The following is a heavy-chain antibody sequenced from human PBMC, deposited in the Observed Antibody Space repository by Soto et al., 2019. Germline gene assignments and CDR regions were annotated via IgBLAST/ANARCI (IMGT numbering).Heavy chain of an antibody. CDR3: AKAHSPGYCSSTSCYGAFDI. Sequence: LRLSCAASGFTFDDYAMHWVRQAPGKGLEWVSGISWNSGSIGYADSVKGRFTISRDNAKNSLYLQMNSLRAEDTALYYCAKAHSPGYCSSTSCYGAFDIWGQGTMVTVSS. CDR1: GFTFDDYA. D-gene: IGHD2-2*03. CDR2: ISWNSGSI. J-gene: IGHJ3*02. V-gene: IGHV3-9*01.